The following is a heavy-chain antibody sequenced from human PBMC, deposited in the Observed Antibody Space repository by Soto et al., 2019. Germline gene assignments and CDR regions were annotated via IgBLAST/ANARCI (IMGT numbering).Heavy chain of an antibody. V-gene: IGHV4-31*03. CDR2: LSYIGST. Sequence: QVQLQESGPGLVKPSQTLSLTCTVSGGSVSSGAYYWSWIRQHPGKGLEWIGYLSYIGSTYYNPSLKSRVTISVDTSKNHFSLKLSSVTAADTAVYSCAGWELRISKAFDLWGQGTMVTVSS. J-gene: IGHJ3*01. CDR1: GGSVSSGAYY. CDR3: AGWELRISKAFDL. D-gene: IGHD1-7*01.